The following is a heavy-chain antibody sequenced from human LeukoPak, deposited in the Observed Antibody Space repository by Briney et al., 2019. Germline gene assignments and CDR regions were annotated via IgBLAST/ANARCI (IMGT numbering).Heavy chain of an antibody. Sequence: GGSLRLSCAASGFTFSSYAMSWVRQAPGKGLEWVSAISGSGGSTYYADSVKGRFTISRDNSKNTLYLQMNSLRAEDTAVYYCAKGRLGYCSGGSCQRFDPWGQGTLVTVSS. J-gene: IGHJ5*02. CDR2: ISGSGGST. V-gene: IGHV3-23*01. D-gene: IGHD2-15*01. CDR3: AKGRLGYCSGGSCQRFDP. CDR1: GFTFSSYA.